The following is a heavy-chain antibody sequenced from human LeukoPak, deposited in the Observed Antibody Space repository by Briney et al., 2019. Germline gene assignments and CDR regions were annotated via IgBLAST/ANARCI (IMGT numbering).Heavy chain of an antibody. CDR1: GFIFSDAW. CDR3: SAVSG. CDR2: IKSKTGGGTT. V-gene: IGHV3-15*01. J-gene: IGHJ4*02. D-gene: IGHD3-10*01. Sequence: GGSLRLSCAASGFIFSDAWMNWVRQAPGKGLEWVGRIKSKTGGGTTDYAAPVKGRFTISRDDSKNTLYLQMNSLKTEDTAVYYCSAVSGWGQGTLVTVSS.